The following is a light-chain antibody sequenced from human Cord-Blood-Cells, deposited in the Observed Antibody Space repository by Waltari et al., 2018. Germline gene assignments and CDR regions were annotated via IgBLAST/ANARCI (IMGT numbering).Light chain of an antibody. V-gene: IGKV2-29*02. CDR2: VVS. Sequence: DIVMTQTPLSLSVTPGQPASISCKSSQGLLHSDGKTYLYWYLQKPGQSPQLLISVVSSRLSGGPGRLSGSGSATDFTLKVSRVDAEDVGVYYCTQGIHLPRTFGQGTKVEIK. J-gene: IGKJ1*01. CDR3: TQGIHLPRT. CDR1: QGLLHSDGKTY.